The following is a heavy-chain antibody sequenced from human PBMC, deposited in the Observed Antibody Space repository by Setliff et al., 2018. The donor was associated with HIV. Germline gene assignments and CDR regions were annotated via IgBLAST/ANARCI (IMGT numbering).Heavy chain of an antibody. D-gene: IGHD6-13*01. V-gene: IGHV3-21*01. Sequence: PGGSLRLSCAASGFTFRNYKMNWVRQAPGKGLEWVSSINIGRGDKFYADSVQGRFTISRDNAKNSLYLQMDGMRAEDTAVYFCATQTGFYNSHWYDYWGQGTMVTVSS. CDR2: INIGRGDK. J-gene: IGHJ4*02. CDR3: ATQTGFYNSHWYDY. CDR1: GFTFRNYK.